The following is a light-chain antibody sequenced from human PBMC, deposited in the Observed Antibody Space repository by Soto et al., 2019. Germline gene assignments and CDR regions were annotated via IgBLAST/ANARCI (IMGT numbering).Light chain of an antibody. J-gene: IGLJ3*02. CDR1: SDSVSTDYY. CDR2: NTN. V-gene: IGLV8-61*01. Sequence: QTVVTQEPPFSVSPGGTVTLTCGLSSDSVSTDYYPSWYQQTPGQAPRTLIYNTNTRSSGVPDRFSGSILGNKAALTITGAQADDESDYYCMLYMGSAFWVFGGGTKATVL. CDR3: MLYMGSAFWV.